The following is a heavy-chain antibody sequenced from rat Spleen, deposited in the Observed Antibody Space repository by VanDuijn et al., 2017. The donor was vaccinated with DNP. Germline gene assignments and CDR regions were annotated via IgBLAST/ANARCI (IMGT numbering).Heavy chain of an antibody. J-gene: IGHJ1*01. CDR1: GYSITSNY. V-gene: IGHV3-1*01. D-gene: IGHD1-11*01. CDR3: ARGLNYGGYIYSWYFDF. CDR2: INYSGAT. Sequence: EVQLQESGPGLVKPSQSLSLTCSVTGYSITSNYWGWIRKFPGSKMEWMGYINYSGATAYNPSLRSRISITRDTSKNQFFLQLNSVTTEDTATYYCARGLNYGGYIYSWYFDFWGPGTLVTVSS.